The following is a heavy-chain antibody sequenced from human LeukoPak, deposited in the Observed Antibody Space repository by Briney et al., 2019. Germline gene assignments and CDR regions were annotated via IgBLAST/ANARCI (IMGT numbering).Heavy chain of an antibody. CDR2: IYSGGST. CDR1: GFTVSSNY. D-gene: IGHD6-6*01. CDR3: AKGLAGRYYYGMDV. V-gene: IGHV3-53*01. Sequence: PGGSLRLSCAASGFTVSSNYMSWVRQAPGKGLEWVSVIYSGGSTYYADSVKGRFTISRDNSKNTLYLQMNSLRAEDTAVYYCAKGLAGRYYYGMDVWGQGTTVTVSS. J-gene: IGHJ6*02.